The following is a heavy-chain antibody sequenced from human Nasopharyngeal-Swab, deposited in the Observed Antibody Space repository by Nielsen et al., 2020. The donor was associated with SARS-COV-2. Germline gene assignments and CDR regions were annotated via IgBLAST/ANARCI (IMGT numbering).Heavy chain of an antibody. V-gene: IGHV3-30-3*01. J-gene: IGHJ6*03. CDR3: ARVGDDDYGDFPPPYYYYYMDV. D-gene: IGHD4-17*01. Sequence: GESLKISCAASGFTFSSYAMHWVRQAPGKGLEWVAVISYDGSNKYYADSVKGRFTISRDNSKNTLYLQMNILRAEDTAVYYCARVGDDDYGDFPPPYYYYYMDVWGKGTTVTVSS. CDR1: GFTFSSYA. CDR2: ISYDGSNK.